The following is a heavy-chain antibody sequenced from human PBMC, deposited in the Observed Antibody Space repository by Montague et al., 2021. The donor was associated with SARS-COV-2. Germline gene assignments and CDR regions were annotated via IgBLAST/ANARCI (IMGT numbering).Heavy chain of an antibody. CDR1: GLTVSSNY. V-gene: IGHV3-66*02. CDR3: ARDSYGMDV. J-gene: IGHJ6*02. Sequence: SLRLSCAASGLTVSSNYMNWVRQAPGEGLEWVSVIYSGGSTYYADSVKGRFTISRDNSKNTLYLQMNSLRDEDTAVYYCARDSYGMDVWGQGTTVTVSS. CDR2: IYSGGST.